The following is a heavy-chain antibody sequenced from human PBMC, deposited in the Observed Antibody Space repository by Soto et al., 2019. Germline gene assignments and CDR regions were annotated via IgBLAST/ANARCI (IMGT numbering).Heavy chain of an antibody. J-gene: IGHJ4*02. CDR2: ISAHNRHT. V-gene: IGHV1-18*01. D-gene: IGHD1-1*01. CDR3: ARGRYGDY. CDR1: GYTFTSYG. Sequence: QVHLVQSGAEVKKPGASVKVSCKASGYTFTSYGITWVRQAPGQGLEWMGWISAHNRHTDYAQKLQGRVMVTRDTSTSTAYMELRSLIYDDTAVYYCARGRYGDYWGQGALVTVSS.